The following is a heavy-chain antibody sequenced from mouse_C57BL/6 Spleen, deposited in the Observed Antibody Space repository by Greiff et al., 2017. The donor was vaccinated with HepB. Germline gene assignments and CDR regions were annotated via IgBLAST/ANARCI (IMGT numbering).Heavy chain of an antibody. J-gene: IGHJ1*03. D-gene: IGHD1-1*01. Sequence: EVQGVESGTVLARPGASVKMSCKTSGYTFTSYWMHWVKQRPGQGLEWIGAIYPGNSDTSYNQKFKGKAKLTAVTSASTAYMELSSLTNEDSAVYYCTSYYYGSSSYWYFDVWGTGTTVTVSS. CDR1: GYTFTSYW. CDR2: IYPGNSDT. V-gene: IGHV1-5*01. CDR3: TSYYYGSSSYWYFDV.